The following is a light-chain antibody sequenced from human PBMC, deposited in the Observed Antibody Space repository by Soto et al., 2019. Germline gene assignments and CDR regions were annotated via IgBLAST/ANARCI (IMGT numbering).Light chain of an antibody. CDR2: DVS. Sequence: QSALTQPASVSGSPGQSITISCTGTSSDVGGYNYVSWYQQHPGQAPKLMIYDVSNRPSGVSNRFSGSKSGNTASLTISGLQAEDEADYYCSSYTSSSTLVCGGGTKLTVL. V-gene: IGLV2-14*01. CDR3: SSYTSSSTLV. J-gene: IGLJ2*01. CDR1: SSDVGGYNY.